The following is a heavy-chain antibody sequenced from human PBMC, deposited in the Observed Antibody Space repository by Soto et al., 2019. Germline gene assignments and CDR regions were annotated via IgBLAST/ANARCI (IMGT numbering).Heavy chain of an antibody. CDR3: AKDWTPARVVVTAGSDWYFDL. V-gene: IGHV3-23*01. J-gene: IGHJ2*01. CDR1: GFTFSSYA. CDR2: ISGSGGST. Sequence: GGSLRLSCAASGFTFSSYAMSWVRQAPGKGLEWVSAISGSGGSTYYADSVKGRFTISRDNSKNTLYLQMNSLRAEDTAVYYCAKDWTPARVVVTAGSDWYFDLWGRGTLVTVSS. D-gene: IGHD2-21*02.